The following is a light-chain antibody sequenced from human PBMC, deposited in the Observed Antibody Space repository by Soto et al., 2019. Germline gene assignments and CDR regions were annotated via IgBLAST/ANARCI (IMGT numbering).Light chain of an antibody. V-gene: IGLV2-14*01. CDR1: SSDVGYYNY. CDR2: EVS. CDR3: CSYTSSTNYV. Sequence: QSALTQPRSVSGSPGQSVTISCTGTSSDVGYYNYVSWYQRHPGKAPKLIIYEVSNRPSGISNRFSGAKSGNTASLTISGLQVEDEADYYCCSYTSSTNYVFGAGTKVTVL. J-gene: IGLJ1*01.